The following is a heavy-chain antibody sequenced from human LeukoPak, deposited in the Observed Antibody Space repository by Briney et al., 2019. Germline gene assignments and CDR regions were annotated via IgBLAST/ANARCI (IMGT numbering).Heavy chain of an antibody. CDR1: GYTFTSYG. CDR3: ARRGSYDFWSGYSEYFDY. D-gene: IGHD3-3*01. J-gene: IGHJ4*02. CDR2: ISAYNGNT. Sequence: ASVKVSCKASGYTFTSYGISWVRQAPGQGLEWVGWISAYNGNTNYAQKLQGRVTMTTDTSTSTAYMELRSLRSDDTAVYYCARRGSYDFWSGYSEYFDYWGQGTLVTVSS. V-gene: IGHV1-18*01.